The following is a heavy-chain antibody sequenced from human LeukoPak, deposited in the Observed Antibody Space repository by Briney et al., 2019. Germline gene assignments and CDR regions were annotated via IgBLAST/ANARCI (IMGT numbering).Heavy chain of an antibody. Sequence: ASVKVSCKASGYTFTGYYMHWVRQAPGQGLEWMGWINPNSGGTNYAQKFQGWVTMTRDTSISTAYMELSRLRSDDTAVYYCAREPWEPIYGMDVWGQGTTVTVSS. CDR1: GYTFTGYY. CDR3: AREPWEPIYGMDV. J-gene: IGHJ6*02. D-gene: IGHD1-26*01. CDR2: INPNSGGT. V-gene: IGHV1-2*04.